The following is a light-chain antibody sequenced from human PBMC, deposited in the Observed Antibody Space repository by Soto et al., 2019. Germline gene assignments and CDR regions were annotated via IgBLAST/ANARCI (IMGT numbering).Light chain of an antibody. CDR1: QYISTY. CDR3: QQSYTTPRT. V-gene: IGKV1-39*01. Sequence: DIQMTHSPSSLSASVGDRVTITCRASQYISTYLNWYRQKSGKAPEVLIYSASTLQSGVPSRFSGRGSGTDFTLTIIGLQSEDFATYYCQQSYTTPRTFGAGNKVEIK. J-gene: IGKJ1*01. CDR2: SAS.